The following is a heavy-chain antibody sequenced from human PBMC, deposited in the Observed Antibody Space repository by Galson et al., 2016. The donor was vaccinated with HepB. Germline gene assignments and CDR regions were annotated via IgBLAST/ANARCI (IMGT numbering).Heavy chain of an antibody. Sequence: SVKVSCKASGYSVTTYGLTWVRQAPGQGLEWMGWISAYDGNTKYAQKFQGRVTMTADASTNTRYMALTSLTSDDTAVYYCAKLRGRVWGSYPDGFEIWGQGTLVTVSS. V-gene: IGHV1-18*01. J-gene: IGHJ3*02. D-gene: IGHD3-16*01. CDR2: ISAYDGNT. CDR3: AKLRGRVWGSYPDGFEI. CDR1: GYSVTTYG.